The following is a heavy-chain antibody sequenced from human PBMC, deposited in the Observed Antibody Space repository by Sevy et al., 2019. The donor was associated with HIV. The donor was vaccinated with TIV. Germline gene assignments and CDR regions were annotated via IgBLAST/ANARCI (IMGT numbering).Heavy chain of an antibody. J-gene: IGHJ4*02. CDR1: GFTFSSYG. CDR2: IWYDGSNK. D-gene: IGHD3-22*01. Sequence: GGSLRLSCAASGFTFSSYGMHWVRQAPGKGLEWVAVIWYDGSNKYYADSVKGRFTISRDNSKNTLYLQMNSLRAEDTAVYYCARGTANYYDSSGYYGHFDYWGQGTLVTVSS. CDR3: ARGTANYYDSSGYYGHFDY. V-gene: IGHV3-33*01.